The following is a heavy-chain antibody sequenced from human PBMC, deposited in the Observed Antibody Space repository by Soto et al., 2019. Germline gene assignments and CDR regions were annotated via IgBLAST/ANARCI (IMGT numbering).Heavy chain of an antibody. CDR2: INWNGGST. D-gene: IGHD1-26*01. CDR3: ARGRVVGATCPFDY. Sequence: GGSLRLSCAASGFAFDDYGMSWVRQAPGKGLEWVSGINWNGGSTGYADSVKGRFTISRDNAKNSLYLQMNSLRAEDTALYYCARGRVVGATCPFDYWGQGTLVTVSS. V-gene: IGHV3-20*04. CDR1: GFAFDDYG. J-gene: IGHJ4*02.